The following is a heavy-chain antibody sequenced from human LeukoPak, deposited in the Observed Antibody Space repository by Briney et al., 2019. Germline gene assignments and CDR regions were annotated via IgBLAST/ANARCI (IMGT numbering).Heavy chain of an antibody. D-gene: IGHD6-13*01. CDR2: MNPNSGNT. Sequence: ASVKVSCKASGYTFTSYDINWVRQATGQGLEWMGWMNPNSGNTGYAQKFQGRVTMTRDTSISTAYMELSRLRSDDTAVYYCARDAAAGTPNYYYYYYMDVWGKGTTVTVSS. V-gene: IGHV1-8*01. CDR3: ARDAAAGTPNYYYYYYMDV. J-gene: IGHJ6*03. CDR1: GYTFTSYD.